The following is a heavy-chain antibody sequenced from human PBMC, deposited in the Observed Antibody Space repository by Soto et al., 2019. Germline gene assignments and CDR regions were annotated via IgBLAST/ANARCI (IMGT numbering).Heavy chain of an antibody. D-gene: IGHD6-19*01. CDR3: AREPPPEQWLVGCYYYGMDV. CDR1: GYTFTSYG. Sequence: QVQLVQSGAEVKKPGASVKVSCKASGYTFTSYGISWVRQAPGQGLEWMGWISAYNGNTNYAQKLQGRVTMTTDTSTSTAYMELRSLRSDDTAVYYCAREPPPEQWLVGCYYYGMDVWGQGTTVTVSS. J-gene: IGHJ6*02. V-gene: IGHV1-18*01. CDR2: ISAYNGNT.